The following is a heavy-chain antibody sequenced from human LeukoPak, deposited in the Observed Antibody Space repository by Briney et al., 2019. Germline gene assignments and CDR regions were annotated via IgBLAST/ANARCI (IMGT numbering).Heavy chain of an antibody. V-gene: IGHV1-69*13. CDR2: RIPILGTT. CDR3: AREGPVGTDGF. D-gene: IGHD5-24*01. J-gene: IGHJ1*01. Sequence: SVKVSCKASGGSLSSYGISWVRQAPGQGLEWMGGRIPILGTTNLAQKFQGRLTITADESTSTAYMELNGLRVDDTAVYYCAREGPVGTDGFWGQGTLVTVSS. CDR1: GGSLSSYG.